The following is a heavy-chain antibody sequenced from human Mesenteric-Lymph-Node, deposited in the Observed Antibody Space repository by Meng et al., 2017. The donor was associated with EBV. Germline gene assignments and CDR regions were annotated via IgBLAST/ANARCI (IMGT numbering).Heavy chain of an antibody. V-gene: IGHV4-34*01. D-gene: IGHD3-10*01. CDR2: INHSGST. J-gene: IGHJ4*02. CDR1: GGSFSDYF. Sequence: VQLQQWGAGLFKPSETLSLTCAVHGGSFSDYFWTWIRQAPGKGLEWVGEINHSGSTKYNPSLKSRVTISVDTSKNQISLNLNSVTAADTAVYYCARPRIRYGSGSYYYWGQGTLVTASS. CDR3: ARPRIRYGSGSYYY.